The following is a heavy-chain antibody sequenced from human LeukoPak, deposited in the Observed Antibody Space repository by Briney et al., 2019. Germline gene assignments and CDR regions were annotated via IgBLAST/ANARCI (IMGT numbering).Heavy chain of an antibody. CDR1: GYTFTGYY. J-gene: IGHJ4*02. V-gene: IGHV1-2*02. Sequence: GASVKVSCKASGYTFTGYYMHWVRQAPGQGLEWMGWINPNSGGTNYAQKFQGRVTMTRDTSISTAYMELSRLRSDDTAVYYCARDYGDYGLVPFDYWGQGTLVTVSS. CDR3: ARDYGDYGLVPFDY. CDR2: INPNSGGT. D-gene: IGHD4-17*01.